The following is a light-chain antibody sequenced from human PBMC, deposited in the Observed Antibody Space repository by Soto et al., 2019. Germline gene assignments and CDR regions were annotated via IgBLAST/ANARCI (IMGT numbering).Light chain of an antibody. CDR1: QSVRSY. J-gene: IGKJ4*01. CDR3: QQRDAWPLT. Sequence: IVLTQSPVTLSLSPGERATLSCRASQSVRSYLVWYQQKPGQSPRLLIYDASKRATGIPARFSGSGSGTDFTLTISSLEPEDFGVYYCQQRDAWPLTFGGGTKVEIK. CDR2: DAS. V-gene: IGKV3-11*01.